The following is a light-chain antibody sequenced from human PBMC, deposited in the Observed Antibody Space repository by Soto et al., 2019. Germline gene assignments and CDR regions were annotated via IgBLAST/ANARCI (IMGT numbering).Light chain of an antibody. J-gene: IGKJ5*01. Sequence: DIQMTQSPSSLSASVEDRFTIPCRASQTISRNLNWYQQKRGKAPKLLIYAASSLQSGVPSRFSGSGSGTDFTLAISSLQPEDFATYYCQQSDSIRITLGQGTRLEIK. CDR3: QQSDSIRIT. V-gene: IGKV1-39*01. CDR2: AAS. CDR1: QTISRN.